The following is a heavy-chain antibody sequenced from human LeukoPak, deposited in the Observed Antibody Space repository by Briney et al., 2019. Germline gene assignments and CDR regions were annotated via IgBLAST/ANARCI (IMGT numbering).Heavy chain of an antibody. CDR3: ASLFAGTMDY. CDR1: GYSISSGYY. D-gene: IGHD6-13*01. CDR2: IYHSGST. V-gene: IGHV4-38-2*01. J-gene: IGHJ4*02. Sequence: SETLSLTCAVSGYSISSGYYWGWIRQPPGKGLEWIGSIYHSGSTYYNPSLKSRVTISVDTSKNQFSLKLSSVTAADTAVYYCASLFAGTMDYWGQGTLVTVSS.